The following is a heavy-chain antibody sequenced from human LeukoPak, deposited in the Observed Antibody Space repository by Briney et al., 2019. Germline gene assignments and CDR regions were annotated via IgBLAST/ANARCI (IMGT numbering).Heavy chain of an antibody. CDR3: ARASGSVTGTTRWFDP. J-gene: IGHJ5*02. CDR2: FDPEDGET. Sequence: ASVKVSCKVSGYTLSELSMHWVRQAPGKGLEWMGGFDPEDGETIYAQKFQGRVTMTEDTSTETAYMELSSLRSEDTAVYYCARASGSVTGTTRWFDPWGQGTLVTVSS. D-gene: IGHD1-7*01. V-gene: IGHV1-24*01. CDR1: GYTLSELS.